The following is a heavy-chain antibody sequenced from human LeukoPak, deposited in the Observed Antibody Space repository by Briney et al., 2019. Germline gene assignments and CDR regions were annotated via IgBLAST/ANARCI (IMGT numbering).Heavy chain of an antibody. D-gene: IGHD2-2*01. CDR1: GFTFSNYA. CDR2: MSYDGSNK. J-gene: IGHJ4*02. V-gene: IGHV3-30*04. Sequence: PGRSLRLSCAASGFTFSNYAMHWVRQAPGKGLEWVAVMSYDGSNKYYVDSVKGRFTISRDNAKDTLYLQMNSLRAEDTAVYYCARMNCSRTSCHDSTRALFDYWGQGTLVTVS. CDR3: ARMNCSRTSCHDSTRALFDY.